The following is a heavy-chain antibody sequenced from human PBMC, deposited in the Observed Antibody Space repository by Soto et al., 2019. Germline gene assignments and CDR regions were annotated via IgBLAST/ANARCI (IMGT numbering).Heavy chain of an antibody. D-gene: IGHD3-10*01. CDR1: GYTFRSYD. V-gene: IGHV1-8*01. J-gene: IGHJ5*01. CDR2: VNPNTGNT. CDR3: ARAYGAGSFDF. Sequence: QVQLVQSGAEVKKPGASVKVSCTGSGYTFRSYDIHWVRQATGQGLEWMGWVNPNTGNTAYAQKFQGRVTMTRDMSKSSAYMEVNSLTSEDTAIYYCARAYGAGSFDFWGQGTLVSVSS.